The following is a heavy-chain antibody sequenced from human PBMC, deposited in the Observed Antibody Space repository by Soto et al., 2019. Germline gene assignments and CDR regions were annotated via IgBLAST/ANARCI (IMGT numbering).Heavy chain of an antibody. CDR1: GFTVSSNY. J-gene: IGHJ5*02. Sequence: GGSLRLSCAASGFTVSSNYMSWVRQAPGKGLEWVSVIYSGGSTYYADSVKGRFTISRDNSKNTLYLQMNSLRAEDTAVYYCARYGYCSSTSCYERGWFDPWGQGTLVTVSS. CDR3: ARYGYCSSTSCYERGWFDP. CDR2: IYSGGST. D-gene: IGHD2-2*03. V-gene: IGHV3-53*01.